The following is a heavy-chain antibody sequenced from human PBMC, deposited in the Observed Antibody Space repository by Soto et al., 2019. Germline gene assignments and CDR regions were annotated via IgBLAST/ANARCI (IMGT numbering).Heavy chain of an antibody. D-gene: IGHD6-19*01. Sequence: SVKVSCKASGGTFSSYAISWVRQAPGQGLEWMGGIIPIFGTANYAQKFQGRVTITADKSTSTAYMELSSLRSEDTAVYYCARGLAVAGTPVLYYYYYYGMDVWGQGTTVTV. CDR3: ARGLAVAGTPVLYYYYYYGMDV. V-gene: IGHV1-69*06. CDR2: IIPIFGTA. CDR1: GGTFSSYA. J-gene: IGHJ6*02.